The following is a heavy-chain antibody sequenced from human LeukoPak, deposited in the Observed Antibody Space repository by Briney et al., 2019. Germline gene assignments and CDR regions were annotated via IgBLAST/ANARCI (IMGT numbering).Heavy chain of an antibody. CDR3: ARDISRAHCSSTSCYLYAFDI. D-gene: IGHD2-2*01. CDR1: GFTFSSYA. J-gene: IGHJ3*02. V-gene: IGHV3-30*09. CDR2: ISYDGSNK. Sequence: PGGSLRLSCAASGFTFSSYAIHWVRQAPGKGLEWVAVISYDGSNKYYADSVKGRFAISRDNSKNTLYLQMNSLRAEDTAVYYCARDISRAHCSSTSCYLYAFDIWGQGTMVTVSS.